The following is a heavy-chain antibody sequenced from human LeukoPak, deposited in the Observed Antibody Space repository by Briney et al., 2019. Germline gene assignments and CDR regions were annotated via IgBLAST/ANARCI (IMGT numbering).Heavy chain of an antibody. D-gene: IGHD2-2*01. Sequence: SDALFLTGTGSGGSISSYYWSWIHQPPRKGLVWIWCIYYSVSTNYNPSLKSRVTISVDTSKNPFSLKLSSVTAADTAVYYCARHAPLYCSSTSCRYGMDVWGQGTTVTVSS. CDR1: GGSISSYY. CDR3: ARHAPLYCSSTSCRYGMDV. V-gene: IGHV4-59*01. CDR2: IYYSVST. J-gene: IGHJ6*02.